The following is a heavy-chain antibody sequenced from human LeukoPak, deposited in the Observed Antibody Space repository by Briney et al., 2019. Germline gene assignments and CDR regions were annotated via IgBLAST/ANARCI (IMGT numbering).Heavy chain of an antibody. J-gene: IGHJ4*02. D-gene: IGHD6-19*01. Sequence: SETLSLTCTVSGGSISSYYWSWIRQPPGKGLEWIGYIYYSGSTNYNPSLKSRVTISVDTSKNHFSLKLSSVTAADTAVYYCASGIAVAGLDYWGQGTLVTVSS. V-gene: IGHV4-59*01. CDR1: GGSISSYY. CDR3: ASGIAVAGLDY. CDR2: IYYSGST.